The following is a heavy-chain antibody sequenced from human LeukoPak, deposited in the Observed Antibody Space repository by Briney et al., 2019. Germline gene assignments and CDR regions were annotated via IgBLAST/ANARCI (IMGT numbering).Heavy chain of an antibody. CDR3: AKTGRGTTTFHYFDY. CDR1: GLTFSSYA. D-gene: IGHD1-26*01. CDR2: ISGSGGST. J-gene: IGHJ4*02. Sequence: GSLRLSCVASGLTFSSYAMSWVRQAPGKGLEWVSVISGSGGSTYHADSVKGRFTISRDNSKNTLFLQMNSLRAEDTAVYYCAKTGRGTTTFHYFDYWGQGTLVTVSS. V-gene: IGHV3-23*01.